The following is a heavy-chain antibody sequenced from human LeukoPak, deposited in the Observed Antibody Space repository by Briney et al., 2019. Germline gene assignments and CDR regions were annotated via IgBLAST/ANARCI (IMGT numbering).Heavy chain of an antibody. D-gene: IGHD4-17*01. CDR3: ARDGEGYGDPYFDY. CDR2: ISSSSSTI. Sequence: GSLRLSCAASGFTFSSYSMNWVRQAPGKGLEWVSYISSSSSTIYYADSVKGRFTISRDNAKNSLYLQMNSLRAEDTAVYYCARDGEGYGDPYFDYWGQGTLVTVSS. V-gene: IGHV3-48*04. CDR1: GFTFSSYS. J-gene: IGHJ4*02.